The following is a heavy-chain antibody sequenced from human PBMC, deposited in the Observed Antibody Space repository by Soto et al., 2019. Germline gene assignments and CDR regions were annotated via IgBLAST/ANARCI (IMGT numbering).Heavy chain of an antibody. J-gene: IGHJ6*02. CDR2: INHSGST. Sequence: SETLSLTCAVYGGSFSGYYWSWIRQPPGKGLEWIGEINHSGSTNYNPSLKSRVTISVDTSKNQFSLKLSSVTAADTAVYYCARDRGYSYGYQLYYYGMDVWGQGTTVTVSS. CDR3: ARDRGYSYGYQLYYYGMDV. D-gene: IGHD5-18*01. CDR1: GGSFSGYY. V-gene: IGHV4-34*01.